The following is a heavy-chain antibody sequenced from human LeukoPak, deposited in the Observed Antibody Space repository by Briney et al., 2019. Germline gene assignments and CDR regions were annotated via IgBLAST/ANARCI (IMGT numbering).Heavy chain of an antibody. D-gene: IGHD5-24*01. Sequence: GSLRLSCAASGFTFSSYEMNRVRQAPGKGLEWVSYISSSGSTIYYADSVKGRFTISRDNAKNSLYLQMNSLRAEDTAVYYCARDSEVDGDGYNLYFQHWGQGTLVTVSS. V-gene: IGHV3-48*03. CDR1: GFTFSSYE. CDR2: ISSSGSTI. J-gene: IGHJ1*01. CDR3: ARDSEVDGDGYNLYFQH.